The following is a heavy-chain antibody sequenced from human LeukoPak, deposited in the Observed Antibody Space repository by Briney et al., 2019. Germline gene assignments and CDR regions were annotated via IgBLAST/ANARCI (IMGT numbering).Heavy chain of an antibody. CDR1: GFTVSSNY. D-gene: IGHD4-17*01. V-gene: IGHV3-53*01. J-gene: IGHJ4*02. CDR2: IYSGGST. Sequence: GGSLRLSCAASGFTVSSNYMSWVRQAPGKGLEWVSVIYSGGSTYYADSVKGRFTISRDNSKNTLYLQMNSLRAEDTAVYYCARMTTVTAGSFDYWGQGTLVTVSS. CDR3: ARMTTVTAGSFDY.